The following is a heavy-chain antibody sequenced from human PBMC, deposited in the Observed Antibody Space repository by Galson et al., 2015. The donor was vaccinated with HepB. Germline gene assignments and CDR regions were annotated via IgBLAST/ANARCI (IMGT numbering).Heavy chain of an antibody. CDR3: AKSWGFYCSGDSCYRGYFDY. D-gene: IGHD2-15*01. Sequence: SLRLSCAASGLIISSYGMHWVRQAPGKGLEWVAVISYDGSKKYYADSVKGRFTISRDNSKNTLYLQMNSLRAEDTAVYYCAKSWGFYCSGDSCYRGYFDYWGQGTLVTVSS. CDR1: GLIISSYG. CDR2: ISYDGSKK. J-gene: IGHJ4*02. V-gene: IGHV3-30*18.